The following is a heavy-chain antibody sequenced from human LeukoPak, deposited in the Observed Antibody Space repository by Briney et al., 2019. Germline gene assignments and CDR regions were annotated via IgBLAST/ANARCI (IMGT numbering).Heavy chain of an antibody. V-gene: IGHV1-2*02. Sequence: ASVKVSCKASGYTFTGYYMHWVRLAPGQGLEWMGWIDPNSGGTNYAQEFQGRVTMTRDTSISTAYMELSRLRCDDTAVYYCARSRVGATDPFDYWGQGTLVTVSS. J-gene: IGHJ4*02. CDR2: IDPNSGGT. CDR3: ARSRVGATDPFDY. CDR1: GYTFTGYY. D-gene: IGHD1-26*01.